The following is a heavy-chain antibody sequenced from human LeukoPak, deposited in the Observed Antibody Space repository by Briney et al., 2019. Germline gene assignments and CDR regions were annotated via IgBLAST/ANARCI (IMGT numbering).Heavy chain of an antibody. D-gene: IGHD3-10*02. CDR2: LSNTGNI. J-gene: IGHJ4*02. V-gene: IGHV3-69-1*02. CDR3: ARRGDSPMIGDH. Sequence: GRTPRLSCAPSGVALRSFGMSSGRHTPGEGLETLSYLSNTGNIHYAQSVKGRFTISRDNAKSSLYLQMDGLRAEDTAVYYCARRGDSPMIGDHWGQGILVTVAS. CDR1: GVALRSFG.